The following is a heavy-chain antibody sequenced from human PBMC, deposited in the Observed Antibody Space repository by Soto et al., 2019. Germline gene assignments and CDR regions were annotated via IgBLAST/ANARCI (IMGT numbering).Heavy chain of an antibody. CDR2: ISSNGGST. V-gene: IGHV3-64D*09. CDR1: GFTFSSYA. J-gene: IGHJ4*02. Sequence: GGSLRLSCSASGFTFSSYAMHWVRQAPGKGLEYVSAISSNGGSTYYADSVKGRFTISRDNSKNTLYLQMSSPRAEDTAVYYCVKGPYDFWSGYYFDYWGQGTLVTVSS. CDR3: VKGPYDFWSGYYFDY. D-gene: IGHD3-3*01.